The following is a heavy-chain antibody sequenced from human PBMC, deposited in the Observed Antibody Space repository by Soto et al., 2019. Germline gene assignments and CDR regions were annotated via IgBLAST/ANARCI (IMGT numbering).Heavy chain of an antibody. CDR2: IDPSDSQT. V-gene: IGHV5-10-1*01. Sequence: GESLKISCKGSGYSFAGYWITWVRQKPGKGLEWMGRIDPSDSQTYYSPSFRGHVTISVTKSITAVFLQWSSLRASDTAMYYCARQIYDSDTGPNFQYYFDSWGQGTPVTVSS. CDR1: GYSFAGYW. D-gene: IGHD3-22*01. J-gene: IGHJ4*02. CDR3: ARQIYDSDTGPNFQYYFDS.